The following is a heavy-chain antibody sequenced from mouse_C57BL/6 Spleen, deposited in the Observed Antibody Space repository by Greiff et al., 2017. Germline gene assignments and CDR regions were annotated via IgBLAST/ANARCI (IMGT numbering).Heavy chain of an antibody. CDR2: ISDGGSYT. Sequence: EVQRVESGGGLVKPGGSLKLSCAASGFTFSSYAMSWVRQTPEKRLEWVATISDGGSYTYYPDNVKGRFTISRDNAKNNLYLQMSHLKSEDTAMYYCAREGYGSSYYAMDYWGQGTSVTVSS. J-gene: IGHJ4*01. CDR1: GFTFSSYA. CDR3: AREGYGSSYYAMDY. V-gene: IGHV5-4*01. D-gene: IGHD1-1*01.